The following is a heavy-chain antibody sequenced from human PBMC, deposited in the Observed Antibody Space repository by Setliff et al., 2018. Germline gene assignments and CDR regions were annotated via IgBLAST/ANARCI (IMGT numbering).Heavy chain of an antibody. J-gene: IGHJ3*02. CDR2: INPSGGLT. Sequence: ASVKVSCKASGYTLSKYYMHWVRQAPGQGLEWMGIINPSGGLTKYAQKFQGRVTMTSDTSTDTVYLEVSSLRSEDTAVYFCARDRFYNSWSGTSITAPHDAFDIWGQGTMVTVSS. V-gene: IGHV1-46*03. CDR1: GYTLSKYY. CDR3: ARDRFYNSWSGTSITAPHDAFDI. D-gene: IGHD3-3*01.